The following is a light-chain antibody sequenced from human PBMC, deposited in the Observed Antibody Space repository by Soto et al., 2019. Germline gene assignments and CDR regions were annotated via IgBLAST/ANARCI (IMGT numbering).Light chain of an antibody. CDR3: SSYAGSNTPYV. CDR2: EVI. CDR1: SSDVGGYNY. Sequence: QSALTQPPSASGSPGQSVTISCTGTSSDVGGYNYVSWYQQHPGKAPKLMIYEVIKRPSGVPDRFSGSKSGNTASLTVSGLQAEDEADYYCSSYAGSNTPYVFGTGTKVTVL. J-gene: IGLJ1*01. V-gene: IGLV2-8*01.